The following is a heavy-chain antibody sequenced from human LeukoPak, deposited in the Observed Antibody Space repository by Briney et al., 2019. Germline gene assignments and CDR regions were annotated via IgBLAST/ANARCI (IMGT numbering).Heavy chain of an antibody. CDR1: GGSFSGYY. J-gene: IGHJ4*02. Sequence: SETPSLTCAVYGGSFSGYYWSWIRQPPGKGLEWIGEINHSGSTNYNPSLKSRVTISVDTSKNQFSLKLSSVTAADTAVYYCARVAVDTAMVPSFDYWGQGTLVTVSS. CDR3: ARVAVDTAMVPSFDY. D-gene: IGHD5-18*01. CDR2: INHSGST. V-gene: IGHV4-34*01.